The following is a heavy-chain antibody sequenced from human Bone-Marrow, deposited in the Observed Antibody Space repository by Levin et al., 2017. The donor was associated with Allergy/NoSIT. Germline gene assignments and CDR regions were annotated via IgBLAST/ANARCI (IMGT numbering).Heavy chain of an antibody. CDR1: GFSFDDFA. V-gene: IGHV3-43*01. D-gene: IGHD2-21*01. CDR3: GKASYFPYYFDS. Sequence: LSLTCAASGFSFDDFAMFWVRQGPGKGLEWVSLITWDGSRTHYADSVKGRFTVSRDNGKNSLYLQMNSLKTEDTAFYYCGKASYFPYYFDSWGPGTLVSVSS. CDR2: ITWDGSRT. J-gene: IGHJ4*02.